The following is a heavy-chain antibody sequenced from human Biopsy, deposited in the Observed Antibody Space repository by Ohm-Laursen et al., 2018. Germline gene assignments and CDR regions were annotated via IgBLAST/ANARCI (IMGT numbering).Heavy chain of an antibody. CDR3: ARAVGIAAAPIDY. Sequence: SLRLSCAASGFIFSDYYMSWIRQAPGKGLEWVSSINSSGSTKYHAESVKGRFTISRDNAMNSVYLQMNSLRGEDTAVYYCARAVGIAAAPIDYWGQGTLVTVSS. J-gene: IGHJ4*02. D-gene: IGHD2-15*01. CDR2: INSSGSTK. CDR1: GFIFSDYY. V-gene: IGHV3-11*01.